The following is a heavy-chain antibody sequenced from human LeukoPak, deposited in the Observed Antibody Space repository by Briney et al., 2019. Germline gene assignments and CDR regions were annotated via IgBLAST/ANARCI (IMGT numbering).Heavy chain of an antibody. D-gene: IGHD3-10*01. CDR3: AIQKADLITMIRGVIAY. CDR1: GFTFSSYW. J-gene: IGHJ4*02. Sequence: GGSLRLSCAASGFTFSSYWMTWVRQAPGKGLEWVANIKQDGTEKYYVDSVKGRFTISRDNAKNSLYLQMNSLRAEDTAVYYCAIQKADLITMIRGVIAYWGQGTLVTVSS. V-gene: IGHV3-7*01. CDR2: IKQDGTEK.